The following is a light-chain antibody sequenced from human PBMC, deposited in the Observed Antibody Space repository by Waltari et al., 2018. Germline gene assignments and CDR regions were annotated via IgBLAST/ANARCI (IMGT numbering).Light chain of an antibody. V-gene: IGLV2-23*02. Sequence: QSGLTQPASVSGSPGQSITIPCPGTSSDVGNYNIVPWYQPYPGKAPKLMVYEVTRRSSGVSDRFSGSKSGNTASLTIYGLQSEDEADYYCCSYAGLGIYVFGTGTKVTVL. J-gene: IGLJ1*01. CDR2: EVT. CDR1: SSDVGNYNI. CDR3: CSYAGLGIYV.